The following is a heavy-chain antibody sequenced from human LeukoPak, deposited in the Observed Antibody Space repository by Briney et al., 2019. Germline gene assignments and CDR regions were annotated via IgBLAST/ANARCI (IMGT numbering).Heavy chain of an antibody. CDR2: ISSGGSTI. CDR1: GFTFSDYY. CDR3: ATFSSGWAWDFDY. Sequence: GGSLRLSCAASGFTFSDYYMSWIRQAPGKGLEWVSYISSGGSTIYYADSVKGRFTISMDNAKNSLYLQMNSLRAEDTAVYYCATFSSGWAWDFDYWGQGTLVTVSS. J-gene: IGHJ4*02. V-gene: IGHV3-11*01. D-gene: IGHD6-19*01.